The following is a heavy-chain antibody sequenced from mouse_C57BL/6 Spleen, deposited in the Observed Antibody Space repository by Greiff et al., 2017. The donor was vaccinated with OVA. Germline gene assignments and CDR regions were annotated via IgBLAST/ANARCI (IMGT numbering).Heavy chain of an antibody. Sequence: EVQRVESGGGLVQPGGSMKLSCVASGFTFSNYWMNWVRQSPEKGLEWVAQIRLKSDNYATHYAESVKGRFTISRDDSKSSVYLQMNNLRAEDTGIYYCTVLRSLYYYAMDYWGQGTSVTVSS. CDR1: GFTFSNYW. V-gene: IGHV6-3*01. CDR3: TVLRSLYYYAMDY. D-gene: IGHD1-1*01. J-gene: IGHJ4*01. CDR2: IRLKSDNYAT.